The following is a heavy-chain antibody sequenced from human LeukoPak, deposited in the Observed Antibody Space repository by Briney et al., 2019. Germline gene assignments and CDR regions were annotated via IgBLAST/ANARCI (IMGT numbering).Heavy chain of an antibody. V-gene: IGHV3-30*02. CDR2: IRYDGSNK. CDR1: GFTFSSYG. Sequence: GRSLRLSCAASGFTFSSYGMHWVRQAPGKGLEWVAFIRYDGSNKYYADSVKGRFTISRDNSKNTLYLQMNSLRAEDTAVYYCAKGGGYEAQYYYYYMDVWGKGTTVTISS. D-gene: IGHD5-12*01. CDR3: AKGGGYEAQYYYYYMDV. J-gene: IGHJ6*03.